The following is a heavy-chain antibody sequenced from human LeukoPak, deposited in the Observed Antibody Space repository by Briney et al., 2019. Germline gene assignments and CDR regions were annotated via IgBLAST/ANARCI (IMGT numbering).Heavy chain of an antibody. D-gene: IGHD5-18*01. CDR1: GYTFTSYG. CDR3: AREVGYSYGEAFDY. J-gene: IGHJ4*02. Sequence: ASVRVSCKASGYTFTSYGISWVRQAPGQGLEWMGRINPNSGGTNYAQKFQGRVTMTRDTSISTAYMELSRLRSEDTAVYYCAREVGYSYGEAFDYWGQGTLVTVSS. CDR2: INPNSGGT. V-gene: IGHV1-2*06.